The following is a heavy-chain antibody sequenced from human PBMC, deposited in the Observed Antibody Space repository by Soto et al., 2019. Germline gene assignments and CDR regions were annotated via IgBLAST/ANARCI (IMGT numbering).Heavy chain of an antibody. CDR3: ARHLISGSSETSSYYYGMDV. CDR2: IDPSDSYT. V-gene: IGHV5-10-1*01. CDR1: GYIFTSYW. J-gene: IGHJ6*02. D-gene: IGHD1-26*01. Sequence: GESQKSSCKGCGYIFTSYWIGWVRQINGKGLEWMGRIDPSDSYTNYSPSFQGHVTISADKSISTAYLQWSSLKASDTAMYYCARHLISGSSETSSYYYGMDVWGQGTTVTVSS.